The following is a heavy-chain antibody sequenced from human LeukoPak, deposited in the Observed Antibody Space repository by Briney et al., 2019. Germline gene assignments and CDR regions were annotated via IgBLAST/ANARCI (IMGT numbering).Heavy chain of an antibody. J-gene: IGHJ3*02. CDR3: AREGLTTTPNNAFDI. Sequence: QSGGSLRLSCAASGFTFSSYGMHWVRQAPGKGLEWVAVMSYGGANEYYADSVKGRFTISRDNSKNTLYLQMNSLRAEDTALYFCAREGLTTTPNNAFDIWGQGTMVTVSS. CDR2: MSYGGANE. D-gene: IGHD4-11*01. V-gene: IGHV3-30*03. CDR1: GFTFSSYG.